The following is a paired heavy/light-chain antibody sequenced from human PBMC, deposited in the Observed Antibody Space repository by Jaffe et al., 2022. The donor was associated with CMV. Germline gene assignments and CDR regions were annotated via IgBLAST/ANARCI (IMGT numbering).Light chain of an antibody. CDR2: KDS. CDR3: LSTDSSDTYL. Sequence: SYELTQPPSVSVSPGQTARITCSGDALPKQYAYWYQQKPGQAPVLVIYKDSERPSGIPERFSGSSSGTTVTLTISGVQAEDEADYHCLSTDSSDTYLFGTGTKVTVL. J-gene: IGLJ1*01. CDR1: ALPKQY. V-gene: IGLV3-25*03.
Heavy chain of an antibody. CDR3: ARDKHSSSWSDYYYYYGMDV. CDR2: ISSNSSTI. V-gene: IGHV3-48*02. CDR1: GFTFSSYS. D-gene: IGHD6-13*01. Sequence: EVQLVESGGGLVQPGGSLRLSCAASGFTFSSYSMNWVRQAPGKGLEWVSYISSNSSTIYYADSVKGRLTISRDNAKNSLYLQMNSLRDEDTAVYYCARDKHSSSWSDYYYYYGMDVWGQGTTVTVSS. J-gene: IGHJ6*02.